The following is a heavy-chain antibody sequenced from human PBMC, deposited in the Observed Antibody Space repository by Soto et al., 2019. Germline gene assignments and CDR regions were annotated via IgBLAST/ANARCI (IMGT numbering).Heavy chain of an antibody. Sequence: QVQLVQSGAEVKKPGASVKVSCKASGYTFTSYAMHWVRQAPGQRLEWMGWINAGNGNTKYSQKFQGRVTITRDTSASTAYMELSSLRSEDTAVYYCARVGDYVWGSLDYWRQGTLVTVSS. CDR1: GYTFTSYA. V-gene: IGHV1-3*01. D-gene: IGHD3-16*01. J-gene: IGHJ4*02. CDR3: ARVGDYVWGSLDY. CDR2: INAGNGNT.